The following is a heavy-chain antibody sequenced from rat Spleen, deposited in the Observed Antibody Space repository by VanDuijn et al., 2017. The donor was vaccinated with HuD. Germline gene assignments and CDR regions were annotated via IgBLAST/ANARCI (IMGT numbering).Heavy chain of an antibody. CDR3: TTDTFYDGTYYPGGFDY. D-gene: IGHD1-12*02. V-gene: IGHV5-20*01. Sequence: EVQLVESDGGLVQPGRSLKLSCAASGFTFSDYYMAWVRQTPTKGLEWVATISYDGSATYYRASVKGRFTLSRHNAKSTLYLQLDSLRSEDTATYYCTTDTFYDGTYYPGGFDYWGQGVMVTVSS. CDR1: GFTFSDYY. J-gene: IGHJ2*01. CDR2: ISYDGSAT.